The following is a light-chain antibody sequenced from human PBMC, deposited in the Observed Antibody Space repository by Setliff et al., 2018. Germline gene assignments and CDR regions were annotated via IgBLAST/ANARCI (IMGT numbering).Light chain of an antibody. J-gene: IGLJ1*01. CDR2: EVT. Sequence: QSALTQPPSASGSPGQSVTISCTGTSSDVGGYKYVSWFQQHPGKAPKLMIYEVTKRPSGVPDRFPGSKSGNTASLTVSVLQAEDEADYYCTSYAGSNNYVFGTGTKVTVL. CDR3: TSYAGSNNYV. V-gene: IGLV2-8*01. CDR1: SSDVGGYKY.